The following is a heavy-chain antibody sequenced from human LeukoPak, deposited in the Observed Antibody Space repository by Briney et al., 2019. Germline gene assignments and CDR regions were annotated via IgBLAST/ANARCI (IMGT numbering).Heavy chain of an antibody. J-gene: IGHJ3*02. V-gene: IGHV3-30*02. CDR2: VRYDGSNK. CDR1: GFTFSSYG. CDR3: AKERGGITIFGVVIIGGNDAFDI. D-gene: IGHD3-3*01. Sequence: GGSLRLSCAASGFTFSSYGMHWVRQAPGKGLEWVAFVRYDGSNKYYADSVKGRFTISRDNSKNTLYLQMNSLRAEDTAVYYCAKERGGITIFGVVIIGGNDAFDIWGQGTMVTVSS.